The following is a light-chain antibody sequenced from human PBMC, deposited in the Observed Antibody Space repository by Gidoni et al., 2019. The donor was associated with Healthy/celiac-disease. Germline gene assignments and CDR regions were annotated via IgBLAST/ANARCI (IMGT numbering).Light chain of an antibody. CDR1: QSISSY. J-gene: IGKJ4*01. CDR2: AAS. Sequence: DIQMTQSPSSLSASVGDRVTITCRASQSISSYLNWYQQKPGKAPKLLIYAASSLQSGVPSRFSGSGSGTDFTLTISSLQPEDFATYYCQQCDSTPLTFGGXTKVEIK. V-gene: IGKV1-39*01. CDR3: QQCDSTPLT.